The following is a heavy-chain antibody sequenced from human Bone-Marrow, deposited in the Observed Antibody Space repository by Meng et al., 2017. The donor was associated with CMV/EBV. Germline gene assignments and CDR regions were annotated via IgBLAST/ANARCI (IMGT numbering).Heavy chain of an antibody. J-gene: IGHJ4*02. V-gene: IGHV2-70D*14. Sequence: SGPTLVKPTQILTLTCTFSGFSLGTSGMRVSWIRQPPGKALEWLARIDWDDDKFYSTSLKSRLSISKDTSKNQVVLTMTNMDPVDTATYHCARSSGGSTYFDYWGQGTRVTGYS. D-gene: IGHD6-13*01. CDR2: IDWDDDK. CDR3: ARSSGGSTYFDY. CDR1: GFSLGTSGMR.